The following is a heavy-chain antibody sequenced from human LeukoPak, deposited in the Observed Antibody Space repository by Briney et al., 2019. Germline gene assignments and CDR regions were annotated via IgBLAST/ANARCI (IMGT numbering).Heavy chain of an antibody. J-gene: IGHJ4*02. CDR3: AKTPPVSPYYFDY. CDR1: GYTFTGYY. D-gene: IGHD3-16*01. CDR2: INPNSGGT. V-gene: IGHV1-2*02. Sequence: ASVKVSCKASGYTFTGYYIHWVRQAPGQGLEWMGWINPNSGGTNYAQRVQGRVTMTRDTSINTVYMELSRLRSDDTAVYYCAKTPPVSPYYFDYWGQGTLVTVSS.